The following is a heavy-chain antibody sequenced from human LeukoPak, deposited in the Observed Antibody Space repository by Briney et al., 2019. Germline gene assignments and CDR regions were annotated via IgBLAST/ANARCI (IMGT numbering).Heavy chain of an antibody. CDR2: ISSSSTYT. J-gene: IGHJ4*02. Sequence: GGSLRLSCAASGFTFSDYYMSWIRQAPGKGLEWVSYISSSSTYTNYADSVKGRFTIYRDNAKNSLYLQMSSLRAEDTAVYYCATSVDTALDFDYWGQGTLVTVSS. CDR1: GFTFSDYY. CDR3: ATSVDTALDFDY. D-gene: IGHD5-18*01. V-gene: IGHV3-11*03.